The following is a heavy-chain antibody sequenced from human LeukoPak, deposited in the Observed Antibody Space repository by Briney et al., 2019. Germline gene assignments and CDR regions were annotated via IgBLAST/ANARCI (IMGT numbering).Heavy chain of an antibody. CDR3: ARVSSSWYQDWYFDL. CDR2: ISHSGRA. J-gene: IGHJ2*01. CDR1: GGSFSGYY. Sequence: SETLSLTCAVHGGSFSGYYWTWIRQPPGKGLEWIGEISHSGRANYNPSLKSRVTISVDTSKNQFSLKLSSVTAADTAVYYCARVSSSWYQDWYFDLWGRGTLVTVPS. D-gene: IGHD6-13*01. V-gene: IGHV4-34*01.